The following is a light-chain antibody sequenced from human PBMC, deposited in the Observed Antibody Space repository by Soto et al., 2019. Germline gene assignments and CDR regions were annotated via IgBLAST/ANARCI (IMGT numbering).Light chain of an antibody. Sequence: DIQLTQSPSFLSASVGDRVTITCRASQDISSYLAWYQQKPGKAPQLLIFAASTLQSGVPSSFSGCGSGTAFTLTIISLQPEDFATYSCQQLNSYPCTFGHGTKVEI. V-gene: IGKV1-9*01. J-gene: IGKJ1*01. CDR3: QQLNSYPCT. CDR1: QDISSY. CDR2: AAS.